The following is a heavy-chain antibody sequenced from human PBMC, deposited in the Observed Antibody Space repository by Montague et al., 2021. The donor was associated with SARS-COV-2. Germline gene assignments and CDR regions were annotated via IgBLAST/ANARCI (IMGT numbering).Heavy chain of an antibody. D-gene: IGHD6-13*01. CDR1: GFSLNTSGMC. Sequence: PPLVKPTQTLTLTCTFSGFSLNTSGMCVSWIRQPPGKALEWLARIDWDDDKYYSTSLKTRLTISKDTSKNQVVLTMTNMDPVDTATYYCARMRIAAAGSPFDIWGQGTMVTVSS. J-gene: IGHJ3*02. CDR2: IDWDDDK. CDR3: ARMRIAAAGSPFDI. V-gene: IGHV2-70*11.